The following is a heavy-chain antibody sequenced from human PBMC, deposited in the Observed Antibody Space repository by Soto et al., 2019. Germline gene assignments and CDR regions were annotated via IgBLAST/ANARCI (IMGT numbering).Heavy chain of an antibody. Sequence: GESLKISCKGSGHSFTSYWISWMRQMPGKGLEWMGRIDPSDSYTNYSPSFQGHVTISADKSISTAYLQWSSLKASDTAMYYCASLSYDFWSGSPMDVWGQGTTVTVSS. V-gene: IGHV5-10-1*01. J-gene: IGHJ6*02. CDR2: IDPSDSYT. CDR1: GHSFTSYW. CDR3: ASLSYDFWSGSPMDV. D-gene: IGHD3-3*01.